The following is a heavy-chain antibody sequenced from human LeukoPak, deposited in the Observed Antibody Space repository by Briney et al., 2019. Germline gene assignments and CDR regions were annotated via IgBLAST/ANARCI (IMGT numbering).Heavy chain of an antibody. D-gene: IGHD6-13*01. V-gene: IGHV4-59*01. Sequence: SETLSLTCTVSGGSISSYYWSWIRQPPGKGLEWIGYIYYSGSTNYNPSLKSRVTISVDTSKNQFSLKLSSVTAADTAVYYCARRSWSTTIDYWGQGTLVTVSS. J-gene: IGHJ4*02. CDR3: ARRSWSTTIDY. CDR1: GGSISSYY. CDR2: IYYSGST.